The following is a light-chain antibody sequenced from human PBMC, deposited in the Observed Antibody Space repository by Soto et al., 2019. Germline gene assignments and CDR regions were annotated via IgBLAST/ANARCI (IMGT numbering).Light chain of an antibody. CDR3: QQYDNLPLT. V-gene: IGKV1-33*01. CDR2: DAS. J-gene: IGKJ4*01. Sequence: DIQMTQSPSSLSASVGDRVTITCQASQDISNYLNWYQQKPGKAPTLLIYDASNLETGVPSRFSGSGSGTDFTFTISSLQPEDIATYYCQQYDNLPLTCGGGTKVEIK. CDR1: QDISNY.